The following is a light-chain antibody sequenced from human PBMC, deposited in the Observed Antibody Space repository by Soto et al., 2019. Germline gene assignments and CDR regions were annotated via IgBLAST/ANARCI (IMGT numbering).Light chain of an antibody. CDR2: GAS. CDR1: QSISGIY. Sequence: IVLTQSPGTLSLFPGERATLSCRASQSISGIYLAWYQQKPGQAPRLLIYGASRRATGIPDRFSGSGSGTDFTLTISRLEPEDFAAYYCQQYGSLYTFGQGTKVDIK. CDR3: QQYGSLYT. J-gene: IGKJ2*01. V-gene: IGKV3-20*01.